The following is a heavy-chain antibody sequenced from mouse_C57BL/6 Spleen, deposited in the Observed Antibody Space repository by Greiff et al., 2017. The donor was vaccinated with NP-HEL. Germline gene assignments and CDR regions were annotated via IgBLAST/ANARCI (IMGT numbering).Heavy chain of an antibody. CDR2: ISSGGDCI. CDR3: SRVTTVVPSDY. CDR1: GFTFSSYA. J-gene: IGHJ4*01. Sequence: EVQGVESGEGLVKPGGSLKLSCAASGFTFSSYAMSWVRQTPEKRLEWVAYISSGGDCIYYADTVKGRFTISRDNARNTLYLQMSSLKSEDTAMYYCSRVTTVVPSDYWGQGTSVTVSS. V-gene: IGHV5-9-1*02. D-gene: IGHD1-1*01.